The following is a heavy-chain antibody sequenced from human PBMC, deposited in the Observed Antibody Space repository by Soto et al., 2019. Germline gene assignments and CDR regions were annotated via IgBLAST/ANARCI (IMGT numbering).Heavy chain of an antibody. CDR1: GFTFSSYS. J-gene: IGHJ3*02. D-gene: IGHD5-12*01. V-gene: IGHV3-21*01. CDR3: ARSARIPFWATSAFDI. Sequence: PGGSLRLSCAASGFTFSSYSMNWVRQAPGKGLEWVSSISSSSSYIYYADSVKGRFTISRDNAKNSLYLQMNSLRAEDTAVYYCARSARIPFWATSAFDIWGQGTMVTVSS. CDR2: ISSSSSYI.